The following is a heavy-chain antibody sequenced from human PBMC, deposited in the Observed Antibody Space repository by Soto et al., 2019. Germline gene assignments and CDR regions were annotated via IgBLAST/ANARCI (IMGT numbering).Heavy chain of an antibody. J-gene: IGHJ4*02. CDR2: ISSDGSNK. CDR1: GFTVSSYA. D-gene: IGHD1-1*01. CDR3: TRGPRPTSTGTAAF. Sequence: QVQLVESGGGVVQPGRSLRLSCAASGFTVSSYAIHWVRQAPGKGLEWVADISSDGSNKYYADSVKGRFTISRDNAKNTLYLQMNALRVGDTGVYYCTRGPRPTSTGTAAFWGQGTLVTVSS. V-gene: IGHV3-30*14.